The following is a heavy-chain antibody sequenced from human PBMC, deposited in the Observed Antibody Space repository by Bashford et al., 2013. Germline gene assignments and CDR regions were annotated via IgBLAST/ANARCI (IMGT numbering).Heavy chain of an antibody. CDR3: ARASDFWSGIVRGMDV. J-gene: IGHJ6*02. Sequence: VRQAPGQGLEWMGWMNPNSGNTGYAQKFQGRVTMTRDASISTAYMELSRLRSDDTAVYYCARASDFWSGIVRGMDVWGQGTTVTVSS. D-gene: IGHD3-3*01. CDR2: MNPNSGNT. V-gene: IGHV1-2*02.